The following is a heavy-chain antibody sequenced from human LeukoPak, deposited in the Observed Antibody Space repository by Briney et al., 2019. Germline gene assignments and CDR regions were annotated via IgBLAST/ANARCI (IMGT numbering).Heavy chain of an antibody. CDR3: ARGSLLKRRAGSSWYHYFDY. CDR1: GYTFTGYY. J-gene: IGHJ4*02. CDR2: INPNSGGT. Sequence: GASVKVSCKASGYTFTGYYMHWVRQAPGQGLECMGWINPNSGGTNYAQKFQGRVTMTRDTSISTAYMELSRLRSDDTAVYYCARGSLLKRRAGSSWYHYFDYWGQGTLVTVSS. D-gene: IGHD6-13*01. V-gene: IGHV1-2*02.